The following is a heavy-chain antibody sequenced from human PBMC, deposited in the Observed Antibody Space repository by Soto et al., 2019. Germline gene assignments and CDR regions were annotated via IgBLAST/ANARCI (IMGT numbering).Heavy chain of an antibody. CDR3: ARVERVGDPMFDY. CDR2: LTTTTSTYI. V-gene: IGHV3-21*01. Sequence: EVQLVESGGGLVKPGGSLRLSCVASGFDFSDYSINWVRQVPGKGLEWVSSLTTTTSTYIHYADSVTGRFTIFRDSTKNSGCLQMDSLKAEDTAIYYGARVERVGDPMFDYWGQGTLVTVSS. J-gene: IGHJ4*02. CDR1: GFDFSDYS. D-gene: IGHD4-17*01.